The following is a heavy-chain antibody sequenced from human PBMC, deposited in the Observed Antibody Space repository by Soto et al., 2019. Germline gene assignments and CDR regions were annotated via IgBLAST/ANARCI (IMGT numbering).Heavy chain of an antibody. CDR3: AKDRGRGSSSWYWSPDY. Sequence: GGSLRLSCAASGFTFSSYAMSWVRQAPGKGLEWVSAISGSGGSTYYADSVKGRFTISGDNSKNTLYLQMNSLRAEDTAVYYCAKDRGRGSSSWYWSPDYWGQGTLVTVSS. D-gene: IGHD6-13*01. CDR1: GFTFSSYA. J-gene: IGHJ4*02. CDR2: ISGSGGST. V-gene: IGHV3-23*01.